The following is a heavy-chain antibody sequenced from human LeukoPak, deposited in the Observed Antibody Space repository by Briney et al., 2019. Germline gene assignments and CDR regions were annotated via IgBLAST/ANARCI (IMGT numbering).Heavy chain of an antibody. J-gene: IGHJ4*02. CDR1: GFSLSNARMG. D-gene: IGHD6-19*01. Sequence: SGPVLVKPTEALTLTCTVSGFSLSNARMGVSWIRQPPGKALEWLSHIFSNDEKSYSTSLKSRLTISKDTSKSQVVLTMTNMDPVDTATYYCARIWIAVAGPGVDYWGQGTLVTVSS. CDR2: IFSNDEK. V-gene: IGHV2-26*01. CDR3: ARIWIAVAGPGVDY.